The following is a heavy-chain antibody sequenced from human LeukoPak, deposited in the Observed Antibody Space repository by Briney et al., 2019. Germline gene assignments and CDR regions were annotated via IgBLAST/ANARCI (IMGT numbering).Heavy chain of an antibody. CDR3: AREPTENCGGDCYHLDY. V-gene: IGHV1-2*02. CDR2: INPDSGGT. D-gene: IGHD2-21*02. J-gene: IGHJ4*02. Sequence: GASVKVSCKGSGYMFFDYYMHWVPQAPGQGLEWMGWINPDSGGTYYAQKFQGRVTMTRDTSISTAYMELTRLRSDDTAVYYCAREPTENCGGDCYHLDYWGQGTLVTVSS. CDR1: GYMFFDYY.